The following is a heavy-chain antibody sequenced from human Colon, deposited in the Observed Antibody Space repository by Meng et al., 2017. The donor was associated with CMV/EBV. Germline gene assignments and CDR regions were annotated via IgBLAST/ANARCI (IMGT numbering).Heavy chain of an antibody. J-gene: IGHJ3*01. CDR2: ILPINGVP. V-gene: IGHV1-69*10. CDR1: GGTVGNSA. D-gene: IGHD6-19*01. CDR3: ATSSCVTAITCAVALEPKDAFDL. Sequence: SVKVACKASGGTVGNSAISWVRQAPGQGLEWMGGILPINGVPKYTEKFQGRATFTADKSTGAAYMELSSLRSEDTAVYYCATSSCVTAITCAVALEPKDAFDLWGQGTMVTVSS.